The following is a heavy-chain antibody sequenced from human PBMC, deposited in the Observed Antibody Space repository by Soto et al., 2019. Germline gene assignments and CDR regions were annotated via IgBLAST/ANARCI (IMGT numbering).Heavy chain of an antibody. V-gene: IGHV1-69*01. CDR1: GGTFSSYA. D-gene: IGHD3-22*01. Sequence: QVQLVQSGAEVKKPGSSVKVSCKASGGTFSSYAISWVRQAPGQGLEWMGGIIPIFGTANYAQKFQGRVTITADESTSTAYLELSSLRSEDTAVYYCARSRVTYYYDRSAFDIWGQGTMVTVSS. J-gene: IGHJ3*02. CDR2: IIPIFGTA. CDR3: ARSRVTYYYDRSAFDI.